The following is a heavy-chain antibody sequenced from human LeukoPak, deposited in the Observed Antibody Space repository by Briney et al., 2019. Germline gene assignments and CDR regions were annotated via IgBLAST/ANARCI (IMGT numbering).Heavy chain of an antibody. CDR3: ARDRSGYDNWFDP. D-gene: IGHD5-12*01. Sequence: GASVKVSRKASGYTFTSYGISWVRQAPGQGLEWMGWISAYNGNTNYAQKLQGRVTMTTDTSTSTAYMELRSLRSDDTAVYYCARDRSGYDNWFDPWSQGTLVTVSS. J-gene: IGHJ5*02. V-gene: IGHV1-18*01. CDR2: ISAYNGNT. CDR1: GYTFTSYG.